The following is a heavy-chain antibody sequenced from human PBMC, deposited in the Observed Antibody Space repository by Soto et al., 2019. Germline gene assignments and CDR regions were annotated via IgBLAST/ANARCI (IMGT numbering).Heavy chain of an antibody. V-gene: IGHV3-23*01. CDR1: GFTFSSYA. CDR3: AKGERELVVVRIDY. D-gene: IGHD2-21*01. J-gene: IGHJ4*02. CDR2: ISGSGGST. Sequence: GGSLRLSCAASGFTFSSYAMSWVRQAPGKGLEWVSAISGSGGSTYYADSVKGRFTISRDNSKNTLYLPMNSLRAEDTAVYYCAKGERELVVVRIDYWGQGTLVTVSS.